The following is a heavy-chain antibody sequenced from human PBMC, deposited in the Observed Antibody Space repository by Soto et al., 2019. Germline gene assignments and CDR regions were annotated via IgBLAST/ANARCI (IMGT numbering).Heavy chain of an antibody. J-gene: IGHJ6*02. CDR3: ATDGAWRSSFYHYGIDT. D-gene: IGHD6-13*01. V-gene: IGHV3-30-3*01. Sequence: GGSLRLSCAASGFTFSCYTLHWVRQTPGKGLEWVSLICYDGTYRYYTESVRGRFTISRDNPKNKLYLQMHSLGVEDTAVYYFATDGAWRSSFYHYGIDTWGPGTTVTVSS. CDR2: ICYDGTYR. CDR1: GFTFSCYT.